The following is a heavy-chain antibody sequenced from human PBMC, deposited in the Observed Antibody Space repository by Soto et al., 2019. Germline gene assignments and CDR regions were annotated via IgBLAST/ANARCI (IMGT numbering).Heavy chain of an antibody. CDR2: ISWNSGSI. Sequence: LRLSCAASGFTFDDYAMHWVRQAPGKGLEWVSGISWNSGSIGYADSVKGRFTISRDNAKNSLYLQMNSLRAEDTALYYCAKGRIAVSGTEPLDDWGQGTLVTVSS. CDR3: AKGRIAVSGTEPLDD. V-gene: IGHV3-9*01. CDR1: GFTFDDYA. D-gene: IGHD6-19*01. J-gene: IGHJ4*02.